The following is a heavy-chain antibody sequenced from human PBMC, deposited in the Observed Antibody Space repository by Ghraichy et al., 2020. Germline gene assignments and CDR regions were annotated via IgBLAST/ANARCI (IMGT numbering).Heavy chain of an antibody. V-gene: IGHV3-21*01. J-gene: IGHJ5*02. CDR1: GFTFSRYT. CDR3: ARDAGMSSSATGWFDP. Sequence: GGSLRLSCAASGFTFSRYTMSWVRQAPGKGLEWVSTVSSNSAYIYYADSVKGRFTISRDNAKNTVYLQMSGLRDDDTAVYYCARDAGMSSSATGWFDPWGQGTLVTVSS. CDR2: VSSNSAYI. D-gene: IGHD6-25*01.